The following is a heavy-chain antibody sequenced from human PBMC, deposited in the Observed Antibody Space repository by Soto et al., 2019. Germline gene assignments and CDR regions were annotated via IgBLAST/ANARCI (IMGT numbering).Heavy chain of an antibody. CDR2: IIPIFGTA. CDR1: GGTFSSYA. J-gene: IGHJ6*02. Sequence: ASVKVSCKASGGTFSSYAISWVRQAPGQGLEWMGGIIPIFGTANYAQKFQGRVTITADESTSTAYMELSSLRSEDTAVYYCARDPGNDARPYYYYGMDVCRQGTTVTVS. D-gene: IGHD1-1*01. V-gene: IGHV1-69*13. CDR3: ARDPGNDARPYYYYGMDV.